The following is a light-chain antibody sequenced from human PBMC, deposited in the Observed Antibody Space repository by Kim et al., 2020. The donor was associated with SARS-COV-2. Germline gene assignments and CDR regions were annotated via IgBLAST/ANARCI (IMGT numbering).Light chain of an antibody. CDR3: HQYGSSPFA. V-gene: IGKV3-20*01. Sequence: SPVERATLSCRASQSVSSSYLAWYQQKPGQAPRLLICGASSRATGIPDRFSGGGSGTDFTLTISSLEPEDFALYYCHQYGSSPFAFGQGTKVDIK. CDR2: GAS. CDR1: QSVSSSY. J-gene: IGKJ1*01.